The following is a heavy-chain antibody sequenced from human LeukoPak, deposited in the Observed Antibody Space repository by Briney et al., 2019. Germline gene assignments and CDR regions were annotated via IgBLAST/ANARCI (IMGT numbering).Heavy chain of an antibody. CDR2: ISGSGGST. CDR1: GFTFSSYA. V-gene: IGHV3-23*01. Sequence: GGSLRLSCAASGFTFSSYAMTWVRQAPGKGLEWVSAISGSGGSTYYADSVKGRFTISRDNSKNTLYLQMNSLRAEDTAVYYCAKGYCSGGSCYYGYYYMDVWGKGTTVTISS. D-gene: IGHD2-15*01. J-gene: IGHJ6*03. CDR3: AKGYCSGGSCYYGYYYMDV.